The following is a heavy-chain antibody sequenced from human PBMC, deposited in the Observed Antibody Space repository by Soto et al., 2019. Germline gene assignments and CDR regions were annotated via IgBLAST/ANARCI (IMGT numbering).Heavy chain of an antibody. CDR1: GFTYSGYW. Sequence: EVQLVESGGGLVQRGGSLRLSCAASGFTYSGYWMHWVRQAPGKGLAWVSRSNGDGSSTSYADSVKGRFTISRDNAKNTLSLQMNSLSAEDTAVYFCARGADYGEQRYWFFDLWGRGTLVTVSS. CDR2: SNGDGSST. V-gene: IGHV3-74*01. CDR3: ARGADYGEQRYWFFDL. J-gene: IGHJ2*01. D-gene: IGHD4-17*01.